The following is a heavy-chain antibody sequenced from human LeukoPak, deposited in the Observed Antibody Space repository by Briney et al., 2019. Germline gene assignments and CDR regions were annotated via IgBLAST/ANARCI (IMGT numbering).Heavy chain of an antibody. V-gene: IGHV3-48*01. D-gene: IGHD3-3*02. CDR3: ARVLDYYYCMDV. CDR1: GFTFSSYS. J-gene: IGHJ6*03. CDR2: ISSSSSTI. Sequence: PGGSLRLSCAASGFTFSSYSMNWVRQAPGKGLEWVSYISSSSSTIYYADSVKGRFTISRDNAKNSLYLQMNSLRAKDTAVYYCARVLDYYYCMDVWGKGTTVTVSS.